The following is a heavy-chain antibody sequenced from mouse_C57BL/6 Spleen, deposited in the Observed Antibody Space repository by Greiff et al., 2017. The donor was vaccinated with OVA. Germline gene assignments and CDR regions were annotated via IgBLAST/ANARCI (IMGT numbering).Heavy chain of an antibody. D-gene: IGHD2-3*01. V-gene: IGHV5-17*01. CDR1: GFTFSDYG. CDR2: ISSGSSTI. Sequence: EVQRVESGGGLVKPGGSLKLSCAASGFTFSDYGMHWVRQAPEKGLEWVAYISSGSSTIYYADTVKGRFTISRDNAKNTLFLQMTSLRSEDTAMYYCARYDGYYVSFAYWGQGTLVTVSA. CDR3: ARYDGYYVSFAY. J-gene: IGHJ3*01.